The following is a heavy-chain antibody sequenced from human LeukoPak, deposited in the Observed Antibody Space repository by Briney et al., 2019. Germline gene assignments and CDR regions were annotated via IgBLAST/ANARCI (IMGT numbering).Heavy chain of an antibody. D-gene: IGHD2-15*01. J-gene: IGHJ4*02. CDR2: VFHTGDT. CDR3: ARHPFATPFDH. CDR1: GGSISSGGYS. Sequence: SQTLSLTCAVSGGSISSGGYSWSWIRQPPGKGLEWIGYVFHTGDTNSNPSLKSRVTVSLDTSTSQVSLRLTSVTAADTAVYYCARHPFATPFDHWGRGILVTVSS. V-gene: IGHV4-30-4*07.